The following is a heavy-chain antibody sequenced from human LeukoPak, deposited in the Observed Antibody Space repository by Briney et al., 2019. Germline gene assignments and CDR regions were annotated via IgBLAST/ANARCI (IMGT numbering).Heavy chain of an antibody. V-gene: IGHV3-23*01. J-gene: IGHJ4*01. CDR2: ISGSGGST. Sequence: GGALRLSCAASGFTFSSYAMSWVRRAPGKGLEWVSAISGSGGSTYYADSVKGRFTISRDNSKNTLYLQMNSLRAEDTAVYYCAKEGGYSGYADYWGQGTLVTVSS. CDR1: GFTFSSYA. CDR3: AKEGGYSGYADY. D-gene: IGHD5-12*01.